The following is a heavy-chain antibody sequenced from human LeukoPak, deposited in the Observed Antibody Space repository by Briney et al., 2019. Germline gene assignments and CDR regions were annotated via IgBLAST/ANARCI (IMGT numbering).Heavy chain of an antibody. CDR2: ISYDGGNK. V-gene: IGHV3-30*18. CDR1: GFTFSSYG. J-gene: IGHJ4*02. Sequence: PGGSLRLSCAASGFTFSSYGMHWVRQAPGKGLEWVAVISYDGGNKYYADSVKGRFTISRDNSKNTLYLQMNSLRAEDTAVYYCAKEGSIFGVVIRPYYFDYWGQGTLVTVSS. D-gene: IGHD3-3*01. CDR3: AKEGSIFGVVIRPYYFDY.